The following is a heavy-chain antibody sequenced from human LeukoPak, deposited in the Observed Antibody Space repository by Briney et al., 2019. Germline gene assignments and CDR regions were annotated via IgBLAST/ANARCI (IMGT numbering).Heavy chain of an antibody. CDR1: GFTFSSYE. D-gene: IGHD5-18*01. CDR2: ISNSGSTI. J-gene: IGHJ4*02. CDR3: ARGVGNNYGYPDY. Sequence: PGGSLRLSCAASGFTFSSYEMNWVRQAPGKGLEWVSYISNSGSTIYYADSVKGRFTISRDNAKNSLYVQMNSLRAEDTAVYYCARGVGNNYGYPDYWGQGTLVTVSS. V-gene: IGHV3-48*03.